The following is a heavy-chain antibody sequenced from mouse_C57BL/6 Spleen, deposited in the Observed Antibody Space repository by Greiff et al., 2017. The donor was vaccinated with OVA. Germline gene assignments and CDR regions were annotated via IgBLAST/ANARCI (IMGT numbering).Heavy chain of an antibody. V-gene: IGHV1-61*01. Sequence: VQLQQPGAELVRPGSSVKLSCKASGYTFTSYWMDWVKQRPGQGLEWIGYIYPSDSDTHYNQKFKDKATLTVDKSSSTAYMQLSSLTSEDSAVYYCASGYDGFADWGKGTLVTVSA. J-gene: IGHJ3*01. CDR2: IYPSDSDT. D-gene: IGHD2-2*01. CDR1: GYTFTSYW. CDR3: ASGYDGFAD.